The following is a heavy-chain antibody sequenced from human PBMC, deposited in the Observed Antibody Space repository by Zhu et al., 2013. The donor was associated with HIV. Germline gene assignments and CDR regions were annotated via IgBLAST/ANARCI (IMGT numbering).Heavy chain of an antibody. CDR2: IIPIFGTA. CDR1: GGTFSSYA. V-gene: IGHV1-69*01. D-gene: IGHD2-2*01. J-gene: IGHJ6*02. CDR3: ASNDIVVVPAARYYYYGMDV. Sequence: QVQLVQSGAEVKKPGSSVKVSCKASGGTFSSYAISWVRQAPGQGLEWMGGIIPIFGTANYAQKFQGRVTITADESTSTAYMELSSLRSEDTAVYYCASNDIVVVPAARYYYYGMDVWGQGTTVTVSS.